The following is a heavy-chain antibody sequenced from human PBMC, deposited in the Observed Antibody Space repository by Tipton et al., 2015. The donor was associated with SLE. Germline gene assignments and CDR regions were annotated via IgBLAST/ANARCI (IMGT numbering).Heavy chain of an antibody. J-gene: IGHJ4*02. D-gene: IGHD6-13*01. CDR2: INHSEST. Sequence: TLSLTCTVSGGSISSSSYFWGWIRQPPGKGPEWIGEINHSESTNYNPSLKSRVTISVDTSKNQFSLKLSSVTAADTAVYYCARGRIVAAGDYFDYWGQGTLVTVSS. V-gene: IGHV4-39*07. CDR3: ARGRIVAAGDYFDY. CDR1: GGSISSSSYF.